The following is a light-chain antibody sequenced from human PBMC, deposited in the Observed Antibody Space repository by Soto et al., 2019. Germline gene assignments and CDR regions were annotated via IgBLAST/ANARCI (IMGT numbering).Light chain of an antibody. CDR3: CSYAGSYTFG. CDR1: SSDVGSYNY. CDR2: DVS. Sequence: QSALTQPRSVSGSPGQSVTICCTGTSSDVGSYNYVSWYQQHPGKAPKLMIYDVSKRPSGVPDRFSGSKSGATASLTISGLQAEDEADYYCCSYAGSYTFGFGGGTKLTVL. J-gene: IGLJ2*01. V-gene: IGLV2-11*01.